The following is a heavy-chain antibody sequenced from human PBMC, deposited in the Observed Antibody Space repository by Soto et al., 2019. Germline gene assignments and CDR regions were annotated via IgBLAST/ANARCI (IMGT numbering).Heavy chain of an antibody. J-gene: IGHJ4*02. Sequence: GGSLRLSCAASGFTFSSYSMNWVRQAQGKGLEWVSSISSSSSYIYYADSVKGRFTTSRDNAKNSLYLQMNSLRAEDTAVYYCARGTLTVTSTYYFDYWRQRTLVTVPS. CDR1: GFTFSSYS. CDR3: ARGTLTVTSTYYFDY. D-gene: IGHD4-17*01. CDR2: ISSSSSYI. V-gene: IGHV3-21*01.